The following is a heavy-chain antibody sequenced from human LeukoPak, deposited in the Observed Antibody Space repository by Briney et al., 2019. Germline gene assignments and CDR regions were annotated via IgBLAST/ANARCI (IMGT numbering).Heavy chain of an antibody. CDR2: ISDIGSI. V-gene: IGHV4-59*08. Sequence: SETLSLTCTVSGGSISSYYWNWIRQPPGKGLEWIAYISDIGSINYNPSLKSRVTISLDTSKNQFSLKLSSVTAADTAVYYCAGHHPRNTVDFWGQGTLVTVSS. CDR3: AGHHPRNTVDF. CDR1: GGSISSYY. D-gene: IGHD2-8*02. J-gene: IGHJ4*02.